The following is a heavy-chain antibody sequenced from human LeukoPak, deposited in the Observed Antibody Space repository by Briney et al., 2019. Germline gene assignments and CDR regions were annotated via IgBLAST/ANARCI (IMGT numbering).Heavy chain of an antibody. Sequence: SVKVSCKASGGTFSSYAISWVRQAPGQGLEWMGGIIPIFGTANYAQEFQGRVTITTDESTSTAYMELSSLRSEDTAVYYCANTRPDYYYMDVWGKGTTVTVSS. CDR2: IIPIFGTA. CDR1: GGTFSSYA. V-gene: IGHV1-69*05. D-gene: IGHD2-2*02. J-gene: IGHJ6*03. CDR3: ANTRPDYYYMDV.